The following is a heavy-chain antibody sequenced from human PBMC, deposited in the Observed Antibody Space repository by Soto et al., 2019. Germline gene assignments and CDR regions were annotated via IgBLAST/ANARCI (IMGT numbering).Heavy chain of an antibody. D-gene: IGHD3-22*01. CDR2: ISGGGGDT. CDR3: AKKDGTDGYYDAFDI. CDR1: GFTFTNYA. V-gene: IGHV3-23*01. Sequence: VGSLRLSCTASGFTFTNYALSWVRQAPGKGLEWVSSISGGGGDTYYADPVRGRFTISRDNSKNTLFLQMNSLRVEDTALYYCAKKDGTDGYYDAFDIWGRGTMVTVSS. J-gene: IGHJ3*02.